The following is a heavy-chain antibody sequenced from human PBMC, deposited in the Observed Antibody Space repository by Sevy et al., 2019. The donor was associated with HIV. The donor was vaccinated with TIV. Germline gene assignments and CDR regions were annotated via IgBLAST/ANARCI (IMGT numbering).Heavy chain of an antibody. CDR1: GFTFSSYE. Sequence: GGSLRLSCEASGFTFSSYEMNWVRQAPGKGLEWVSYNSSSGTTIKYADSVKGRFTISRANAKNSLYMQMNSLRAEDTAVYYCARVDANYDKGFDPWGQGTLVTVSS. J-gene: IGHJ5*02. CDR3: ARVDANYDKGFDP. D-gene: IGHD3-22*01. CDR2: NSSSGTTI. V-gene: IGHV3-48*03.